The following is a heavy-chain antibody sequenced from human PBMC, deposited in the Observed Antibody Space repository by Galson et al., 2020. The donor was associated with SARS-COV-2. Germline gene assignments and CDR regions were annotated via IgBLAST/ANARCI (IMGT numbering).Heavy chain of an antibody. Sequence: QLGESLKISCAASGFTFTNYAIHWVRQAPGKGLEWVAVISHDGRIEVYADSVKGRFTISRDNSENMLFLQMDSLRADDTAVYYCARDMSGGASDIWGQGTMVTVSS. CDR3: ARDMSGGASDI. V-gene: IGHV3-30*04. D-gene: IGHD3-10*02. CDR2: ISHDGRIE. J-gene: IGHJ3*02. CDR1: GFTFTNYA.